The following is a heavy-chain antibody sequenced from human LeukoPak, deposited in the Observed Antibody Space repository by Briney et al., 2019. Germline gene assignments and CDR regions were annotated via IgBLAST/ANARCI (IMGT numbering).Heavy chain of an antibody. CDR2: MSGSGRST. D-gene: IGHD6-13*01. V-gene: IGHV3-23*01. CDR1: GFTLSNYA. Sequence: GGSLRLSCAASGFTLSNYAMNWVRQAPGKGLEWVSAMSGSGRSTYYADSVKGRFTISRDNSKNTLYLQMNSLRGDDTAIYYCAKAYTRSWYAAFDIWGQGTMVTISS. J-gene: IGHJ3*02. CDR3: AKAYTRSWYAAFDI.